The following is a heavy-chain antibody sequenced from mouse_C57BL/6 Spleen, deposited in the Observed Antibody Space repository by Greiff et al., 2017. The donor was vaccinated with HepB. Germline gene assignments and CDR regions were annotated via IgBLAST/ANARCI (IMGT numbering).Heavy chain of an antibody. V-gene: IGHV1-80*01. CDR3: ATYDYGWYFDV. CDR2: IYPGDGDT. CDR1: GYAFSSYW. Sequence: VHLVESGAALVKPGASVKISCKASGYAFSSYWMNWVKQRPGKGLEWIGQIYPGDGDTNYNGKFKGKATLTADKSSSTAYMQLSSLTSEDPAVYFCATYDYGWYFDVWGTGTTVTVSS. D-gene: IGHD2-4*01. J-gene: IGHJ1*03.